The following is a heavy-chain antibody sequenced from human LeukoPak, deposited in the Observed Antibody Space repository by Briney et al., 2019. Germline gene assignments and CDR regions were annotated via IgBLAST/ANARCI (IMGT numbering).Heavy chain of an antibody. D-gene: IGHD2-2*01. Sequence: SETLSLTCTVSGGSISSSSYYWGWIRQPPGKGLEWIGSIYYSGSTYYNPSLKSRVTISVDTSKNQFSLKLSSVTAADTAAYYCARRLRFSFPGGSTSGYDYWGQGTLVTVSS. J-gene: IGHJ4*02. CDR2: IYYSGST. CDR1: GGSISSSSYY. CDR3: ARRLRFSFPGGSTSGYDY. V-gene: IGHV4-39*01.